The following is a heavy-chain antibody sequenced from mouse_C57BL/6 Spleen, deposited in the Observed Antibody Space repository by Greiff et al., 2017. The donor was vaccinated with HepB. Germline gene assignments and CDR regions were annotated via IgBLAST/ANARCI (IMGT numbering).Heavy chain of an antibody. J-gene: IGHJ1*03. Sequence: QVQLKQSGAELVKPGASVKISCKASGYAFSSYWMNWVKQRPGKGLEWIGQIYPGDGDTNYNGKFKGKATLTADKSSSTAYMQLSSLTSEDSAVYFCARDGNRGYFDVWGTGTTVTVSS. D-gene: IGHD2-1*01. CDR3: ARDGNRGYFDV. V-gene: IGHV1-80*01. CDR2: IYPGDGDT. CDR1: GYAFSSYW.